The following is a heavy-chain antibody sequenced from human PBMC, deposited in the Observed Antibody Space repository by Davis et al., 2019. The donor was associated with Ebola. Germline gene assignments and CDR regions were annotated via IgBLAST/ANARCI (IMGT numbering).Heavy chain of an antibody. Sequence: SETLSLTCTVSGGSISSSSYYWGWIRQPPGKGLEWIGYIYYSGSTYYNPSLKSRVTISVDTSKNQFSLKLSSVTAADTAVYYCARDHGYNFVIDYWGQGTLVTVSS. J-gene: IGHJ4*02. D-gene: IGHD5-24*01. CDR1: GGSISSSSYY. CDR3: ARDHGYNFVIDY. CDR2: IYYSGST. V-gene: IGHV4-30-4*08.